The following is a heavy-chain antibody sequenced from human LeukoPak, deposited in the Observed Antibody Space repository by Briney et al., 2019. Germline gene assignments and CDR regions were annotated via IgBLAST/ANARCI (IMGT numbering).Heavy chain of an antibody. J-gene: IGHJ3*02. CDR2: ISAYNGNT. V-gene: IGHV1-18*01. D-gene: IGHD2-21*02. Sequence: ASVKVSCKASGYTFTTFGISWVRQAPGQGLEWMGWISAYNGNTNYAQKLQGRVTMTTDTSTSTAYMELGSLRSDDTAVYYCARSRVVVTADAFDIWGQRTMVTVSS. CDR3: ARSRVVVTADAFDI. CDR1: GYTFTTFG.